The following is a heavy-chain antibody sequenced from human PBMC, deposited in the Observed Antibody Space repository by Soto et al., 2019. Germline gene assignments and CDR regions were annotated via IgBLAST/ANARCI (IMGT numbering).Heavy chain of an antibody. V-gene: IGHV4-59*12. Sequence: SETLSLTCTVSGGSIGIYYWNWIRQPPGKGLEWIGYIYYNGNTNYDPSLKSRVTMSVDTSKNQFSLKLRSMTAADTAVYYCGRDIGYFDYWGQGALVTVSS. CDR3: GRDIGYFDY. CDR1: GGSIGIYY. D-gene: IGHD2-15*01. J-gene: IGHJ4*02. CDR2: IYYNGNT.